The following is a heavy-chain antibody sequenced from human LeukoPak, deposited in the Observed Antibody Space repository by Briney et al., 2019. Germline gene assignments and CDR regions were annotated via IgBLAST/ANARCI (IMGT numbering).Heavy chain of an antibody. J-gene: IGHJ4*02. V-gene: IGHV1-69*13. CDR3: ARGSSGYGREDY. Sequence: SVKVSCKASGGAFSSYAISWVRQAPGQGLEWMGGIIPIFGTANYAQKFQGRVTITADESTSTAYMELSSLRSEDTAVYYCARGSSGYGREDYWGQGTLVTVSS. CDR2: IIPIFGTA. CDR1: GGAFSSYA. D-gene: IGHD5-12*01.